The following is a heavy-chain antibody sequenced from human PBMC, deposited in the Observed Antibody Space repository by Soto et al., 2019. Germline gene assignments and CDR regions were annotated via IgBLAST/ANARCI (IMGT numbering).Heavy chain of an antibody. J-gene: IGHJ5*02. CDR3: AREGHSSWEWLDP. CDR2: VYHNGAT. V-gene: IGHV4-31*03. CDR1: GDPLSYGGYY. Sequence: QVQLQESGPGLVEPSQTLSLVCSVSGDPLSYGGYYWSWVGQSPGKALEWIGFVYHNGATYYHPSLEGRVTMAVDMSKNEFSLKLTSVTAADTATYYCAREGHSSWEWLDPWGQGILVTVSS. D-gene: IGHD1-26*01.